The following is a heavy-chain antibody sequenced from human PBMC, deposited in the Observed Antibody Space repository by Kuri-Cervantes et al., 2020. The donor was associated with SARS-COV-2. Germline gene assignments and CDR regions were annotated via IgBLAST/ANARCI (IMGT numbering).Heavy chain of an antibody. J-gene: IGHJ4*02. CDR3: ARPLSGSYYTNFDY. Sequence: LSLTCFASGFTFSDYYFTWIRQAPGKGLEWVAVISYDGSNKYYADSVKGRFTISRDNSKNTLYLQMNSLRAEDTAVYYCARPLSGSYYTNFDYWGQGTLVTVSS. CDR1: GFTFSDYY. D-gene: IGHD1-26*01. CDR2: ISYDGSNK. V-gene: IGHV3-30-3*01.